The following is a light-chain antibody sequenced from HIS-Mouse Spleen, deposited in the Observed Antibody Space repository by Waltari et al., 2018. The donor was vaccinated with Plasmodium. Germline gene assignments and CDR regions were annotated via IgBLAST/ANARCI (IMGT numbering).Light chain of an antibody. V-gene: IGKV2-28*01. CDR3: MQALQTPRYT. CDR2: LGS. Sequence: DIVMTKSPLSLPVPPGEPASISCRSSQSLLHSNGYNYLDWYMQKPGQSPQLLIYLGSNRASGVPDRFSGSGSGTDFTLKISRVEAEDVGVYYCMQALQTPRYTFGQGTKLEIK. J-gene: IGKJ2*01. CDR1: QSLLHSNGYNY.